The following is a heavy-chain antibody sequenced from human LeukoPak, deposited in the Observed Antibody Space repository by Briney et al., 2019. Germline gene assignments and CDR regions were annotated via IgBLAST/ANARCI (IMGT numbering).Heavy chain of an antibody. Sequence: PGGSLRLSCGASGFTFSSYAMSWVRQAPGKGLEWVSAISGSGENTNYADSVKGRFTMSRDNSRNMLYLQMNSLRDEDTAKYYCAKTVSGSYSYQGGDYWGQGTLVTVSS. D-gene: IGHD3-16*02. CDR2: ISGSGENT. V-gene: IGHV3-23*01. CDR3: AKTVSGSYSYQGGDY. CDR1: GFTFSSYA. J-gene: IGHJ4*02.